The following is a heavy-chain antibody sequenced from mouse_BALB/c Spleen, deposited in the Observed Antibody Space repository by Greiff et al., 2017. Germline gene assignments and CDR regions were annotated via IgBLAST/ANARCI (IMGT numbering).Heavy chain of an antibody. CDR1: GYAFSSYW. CDR2: IYPGDGDT. V-gene: IGHV1-80*01. Sequence: QVQLQQPGAELVRPGSSVKISCKASGYAFSSYWMNWVKQRPGQGLEWIGQIYPGDGDTNYNGKFKGKATLTADKSSSTAYMQLSSLTSEDSAVYYCARTCDGTFPYAMDYWGQGTSVTVSS. CDR3: ARTCDGTFPYAMDY. D-gene: IGHD2-1*01. J-gene: IGHJ4*01.